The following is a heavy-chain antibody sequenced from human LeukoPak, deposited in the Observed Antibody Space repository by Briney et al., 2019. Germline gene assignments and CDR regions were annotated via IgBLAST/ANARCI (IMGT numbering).Heavy chain of an antibody. D-gene: IGHD6-13*01. CDR2: ISGSGGST. Sequence: GGSLRLSCAASGFTFSSYAMSWVPQAPGKGLEWVSAISGSGGSTYYAEAVKGRFTISRDNPKNTVYLQMNSLRAEDTAVYYCAKGGKQLAFDPWGQGTLVTVSS. V-gene: IGHV3-23*01. CDR3: AKGGKQLAFDP. J-gene: IGHJ5*02. CDR1: GFTFSSYA.